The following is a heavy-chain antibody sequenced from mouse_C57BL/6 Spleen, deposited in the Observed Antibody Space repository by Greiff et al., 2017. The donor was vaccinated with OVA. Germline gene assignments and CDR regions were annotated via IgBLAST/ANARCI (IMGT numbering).Heavy chain of an antibody. CDR2: IYPRDGST. V-gene: IGHV1-85*01. J-gene: IGHJ3*01. D-gene: IGHD1-1*01. CDR1: GYTFTSYD. Sequence: QVQLKESGPELVKPGASVKLSCKASGYTFTSYDINWVKQRPGQGLEWIGWIYPRDGSTKYNEKFKGKATLTVDTSSSTAYMELHSLSSEDSAVYFCAREKGGGSSLAWFAYWGQGTLVTVSA. CDR3: AREKGGGSSLAWFAY.